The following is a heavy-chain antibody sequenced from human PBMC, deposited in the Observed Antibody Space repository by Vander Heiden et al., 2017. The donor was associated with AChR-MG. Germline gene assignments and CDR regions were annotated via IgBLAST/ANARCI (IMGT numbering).Heavy chain of an antibody. D-gene: IGHD6-6*01. J-gene: IGHJ4*02. Sequence: QVQLQQWGAGLLKPSETLSLTCAVYGGSFSGYYWSWIRQTPGKGLEWIGEINHSGSTNYNPSLKSRVTISVDTSKNQFSLKLSSVTAADTAVYYCARGRVWRAAPFDYWGQGTLVTVSS. V-gene: IGHV4-34*01. CDR2: INHSGST. CDR1: GGSFSGYY. CDR3: ARGRVWRAAPFDY.